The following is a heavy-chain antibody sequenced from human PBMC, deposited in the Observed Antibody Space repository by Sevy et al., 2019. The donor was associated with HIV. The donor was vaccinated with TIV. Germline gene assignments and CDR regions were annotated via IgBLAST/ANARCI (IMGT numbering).Heavy chain of an antibody. D-gene: IGHD3-3*01. J-gene: IGHJ4*02. CDR1: GFTFNKYW. CDR2: IKQDESET. Sequence: GGSLRLSCAASGFTFNKYWMSWVRQTPEKGLEWVATIKQDESETYYVDSVKGRLVISTDNGKNSVSLQMNGLRVEDTALYYCASGVGGFNWSPYYFDSWGQGTLVTVSS. CDR3: ASGVGGFNWSPYYFDS. V-gene: IGHV3-7*01.